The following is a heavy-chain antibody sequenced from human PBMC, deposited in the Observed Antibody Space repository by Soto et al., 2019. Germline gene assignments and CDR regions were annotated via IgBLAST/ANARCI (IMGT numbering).Heavy chain of an antibody. CDR2: ARNKVSGYTT. CDR1: GFTFSDHY. J-gene: IGHJ4*02. V-gene: IGHV3-72*01. Sequence: EVQLVESGGGLVQPGGSLRLSCAASGFTFSDHYMDWVRQAPGKGLEWVGRARNKVSGYTTAYAASVEGRFAISRDDSKNSLYLQMSSLKADDTAVYFCARLRGTSFDLWGQGTLVTVSS. CDR3: ARLRGTSFDL.